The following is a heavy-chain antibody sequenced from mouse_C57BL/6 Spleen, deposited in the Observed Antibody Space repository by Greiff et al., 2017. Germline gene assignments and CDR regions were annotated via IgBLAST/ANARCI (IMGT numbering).Heavy chain of an antibody. CDR2: IYPGSGST. CDR3: ARSSNWAGDY. V-gene: IGHV1-55*01. CDR1: GYTFTSYW. D-gene: IGHD4-1*02. Sequence: QVQLQQPGAELVKPGASVKMSCKASGYTFTSYWITWVKQRPGQGLEWIGDIYPGSGSTNYNEKFKSKANLAVDTSSSTAYMQLSSLTSEDFAVDYSARSSNWAGDYWGQGTTLTVSS. J-gene: IGHJ2*01.